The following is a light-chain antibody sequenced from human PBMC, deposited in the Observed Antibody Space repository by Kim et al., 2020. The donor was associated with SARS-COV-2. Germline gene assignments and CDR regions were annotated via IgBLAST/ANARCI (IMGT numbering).Light chain of an antibody. CDR1: QSVSSSY. CDR2: GAS. Sequence: EIVLTQSPGTLSLSPGERATLSCRASQSVSSSYLAWYQQKPGQAPRLLIYGASSRATGIPDRFSGSGSGTDFTLTISRLEPEDFAVYYCQQYGSPPLYSFGRGTKLEI. CDR3: QQYGSPPLYS. J-gene: IGKJ2*03. V-gene: IGKV3-20*01.